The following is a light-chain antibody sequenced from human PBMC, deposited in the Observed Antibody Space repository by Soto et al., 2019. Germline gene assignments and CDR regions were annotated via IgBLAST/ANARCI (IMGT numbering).Light chain of an antibody. Sequence: QSVLTQPPSVSAAPGQKVTISCSGSSSNIGNNYVSRYQQLPGTARKLLIYENNKRPSGIPDRFSGSKSGTSATLGITGLQTGDEADYYCGTWDSSLSAGVFGGGTQLTVL. CDR3: GTWDSSLSAGV. CDR1: SSNIGNNY. CDR2: ENN. J-gene: IGLJ3*02. V-gene: IGLV1-51*02.